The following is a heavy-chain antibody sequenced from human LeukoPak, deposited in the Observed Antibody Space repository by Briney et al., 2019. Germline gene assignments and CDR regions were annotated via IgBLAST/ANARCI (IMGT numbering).Heavy chain of an antibody. Sequence: PGGSLRLSCAASGFTFSNYAMSWVRQAPGKGLEWVSAISGSGGTTYYADSVKGRFTISRDNSKNTLYLQMNSLRAEDTAVYYCAKDDFWSGYDAKSFDYWGQGTLVTVSS. CDR1: GFTFSNYA. CDR3: AKDDFWSGYDAKSFDY. CDR2: ISGSGGTT. J-gene: IGHJ4*02. D-gene: IGHD3-3*01. V-gene: IGHV3-23*01.